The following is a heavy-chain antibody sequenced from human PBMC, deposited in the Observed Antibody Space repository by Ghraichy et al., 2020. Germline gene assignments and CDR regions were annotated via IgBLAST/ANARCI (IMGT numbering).Heavy chain of an antibody. Sequence: SVKVSCKASGGTFSSYTISWVRQAPGQGLEWMGRIIPILGIANYAQKFQGRVTITADKSTSTAYMELSSLRSEDTAVYYCARDLMATIFTFVGSGWFDPWGQGTLVTVSS. CDR2: IIPILGIA. V-gene: IGHV1-69*04. D-gene: IGHD5-24*01. CDR3: ARDLMATIFTFVGSGWFDP. J-gene: IGHJ5*02. CDR1: GGTFSSYT.